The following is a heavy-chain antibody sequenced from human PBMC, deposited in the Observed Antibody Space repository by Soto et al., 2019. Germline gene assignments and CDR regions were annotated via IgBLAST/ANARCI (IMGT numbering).Heavy chain of an antibody. CDR3: ARGLPRIQDASRKKSHFDY. Sequence: PSETLSLTCAVYGGSFSGYYWSWIRQPPGKGLEWIGEINHSGSTNYNPSLKSRVTISVDTSKNQFSLKLSSVTAADTAVYYCARGLPRIQDASRKKSHFDYWGQGTLVTVSS. CDR1: GGSFSGYY. V-gene: IGHV4-34*01. J-gene: IGHJ4*02. CDR2: INHSGST. D-gene: IGHD2-15*01.